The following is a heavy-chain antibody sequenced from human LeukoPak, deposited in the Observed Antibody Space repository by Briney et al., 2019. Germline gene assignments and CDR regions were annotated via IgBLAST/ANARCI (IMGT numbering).Heavy chain of an antibody. D-gene: IGHD3-10*01. J-gene: IGHJ4*02. Sequence: SVKVSCKASGFTFTSSAVQWVRQARGQRLEWIGWIVVGSGNTNYAQKFQERVTITRDMSTSTAYMGLSSLRSEDTAVYYCAAYPILRGELYWGQGTLVTVSS. V-gene: IGHV1-58*01. CDR1: GFTFTSSA. CDR2: IVVGSGNT. CDR3: AAYPILRGELY.